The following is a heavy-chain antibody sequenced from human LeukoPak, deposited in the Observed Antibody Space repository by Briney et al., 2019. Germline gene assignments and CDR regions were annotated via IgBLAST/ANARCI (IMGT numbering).Heavy chain of an antibody. CDR2: ISYDGSNK. CDR3: ARGGIRGAFDI. D-gene: IGHD3-10*01. Sequence: PGGSLRLSCAASGFTFSSYAMHWVRQAPGKGLEWVAVISYDGSNKYYADSVKGRFTISRDNSKNTLYLQMNSLRAEDTAVYYCARGGIRGAFDIWGQGTMVTVSS. V-gene: IGHV3-30*04. CDR1: GFTFSSYA. J-gene: IGHJ3*02.